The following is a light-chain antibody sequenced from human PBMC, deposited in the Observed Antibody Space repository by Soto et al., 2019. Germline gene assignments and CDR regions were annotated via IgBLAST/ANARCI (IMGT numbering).Light chain of an antibody. J-gene: IGKJ2*01. CDR1: QAIGNY. V-gene: IGKV1-17*01. CDR3: LQNTSYPYT. CDR2: AAS. Sequence: IQLTQSPSSLSASVGDRVTVTCRASQAIGNYLDWFQQKPGKAPDHLISAASTVRSGVPSRFSGGGSGTEFPPPTTGLQPEDFATYYGLQNTSYPYTFARGPSWRSN.